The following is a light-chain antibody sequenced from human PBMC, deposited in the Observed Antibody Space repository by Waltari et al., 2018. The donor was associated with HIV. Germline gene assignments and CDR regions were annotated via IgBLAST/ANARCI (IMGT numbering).Light chain of an antibody. CDR3: GTWDSSLSAGV. J-gene: IGLJ2*01. CDR1: GSDVGNNY. Sequence: VLTQPPPVSAAPGQKVTISSSGHGSDVGNNYIPWYQQFPGTAPKLLIYDNNKRPSGIPDRFSGSKSGTSATLGITGLQTGDEADYYCGTWDSSLSAGVFGGGTKLTVL. V-gene: IGLV1-51*01. CDR2: DNN.